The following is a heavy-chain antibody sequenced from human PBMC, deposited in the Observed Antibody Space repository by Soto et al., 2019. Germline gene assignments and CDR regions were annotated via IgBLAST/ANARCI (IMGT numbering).Heavy chain of an antibody. CDR2: IIPIFGTA. CDR3: ARGGYSGYDPYYYYGMDV. D-gene: IGHD5-12*01. Sequence: VASVKVSCKASGGTFSSYAISWVRQAPGQGLEWMGGIIPIFGTANYAQKFQGRVTITADESTSTAYMELSSLRSEDTAVYYCARGGYSGYDPYYYYGMDVWGQGTTVTVSS. J-gene: IGHJ6*02. V-gene: IGHV1-69*13. CDR1: GGTFSSYA.